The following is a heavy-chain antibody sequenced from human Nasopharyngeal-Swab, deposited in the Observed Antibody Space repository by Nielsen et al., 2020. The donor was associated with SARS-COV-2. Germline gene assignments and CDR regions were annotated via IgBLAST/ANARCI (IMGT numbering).Heavy chain of an antibody. J-gene: IGHJ4*02. V-gene: IGHV3-48*03. D-gene: IGHD6-13*01. CDR3: AREASIAAAGGEYYFDY. CDR2: INSSGSTI. CDR1: GFTFSSYE. Sequence: GESLKISCAASGFTFSSYEMNWVRQAPGKGLEWVSYINSSGSTIYYADSVKGRFTISRDNAKNSLYLQMNSLRAEDTAVYYCAREASIAAAGGEYYFDYWGQGTLVTVSS.